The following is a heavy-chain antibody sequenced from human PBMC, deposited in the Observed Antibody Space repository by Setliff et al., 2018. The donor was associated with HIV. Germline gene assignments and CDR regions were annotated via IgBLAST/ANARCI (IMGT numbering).Heavy chain of an antibody. D-gene: IGHD3-10*01. J-gene: IGHJ6*02. V-gene: IGHV3-73*01. CDR2: IRSKANSYAT. Sequence: GGSLRLSCAASGFTFSGSAMHWVRQASGKGLEWVGRIRSKANSYATAYAASVKGRFTISRDDSKNTAYLQMNSLKTEDTAVYYCTRRGYGSGSYSSYYYYGMDVWGQGTTVTVSS. CDR3: TRRGYGSGSYSSYYYYGMDV. CDR1: GFTFSGSA.